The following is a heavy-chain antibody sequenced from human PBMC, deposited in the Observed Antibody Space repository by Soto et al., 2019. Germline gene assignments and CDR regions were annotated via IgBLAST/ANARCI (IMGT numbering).Heavy chain of an antibody. Sequence: QVQLQESGPGLVKPSGTLSLTCAVSGGSISSSNLWSWVRQPPGKGLEWIGEIYHSGSTNYNTSLKSRVTISVEKYKNQFSLKLSSVTAADTAVYYCATVFGRSWFDPWGQGTLVTVSS. D-gene: IGHD2-21*01. CDR3: ATVFGRSWFDP. V-gene: IGHV4-4*02. J-gene: IGHJ5*02. CDR2: IYHSGST. CDR1: GGSISSSNL.